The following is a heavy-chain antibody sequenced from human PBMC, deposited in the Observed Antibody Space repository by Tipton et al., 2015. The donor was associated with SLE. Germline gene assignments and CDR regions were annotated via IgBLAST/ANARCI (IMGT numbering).Heavy chain of an antibody. V-gene: IGHV3-23*01. Sequence: SLRLSCAASGFTFSSYAMSWVRQAPGKGLEWVSAISGSGGSTYYADSVKGRFTISRDNSKNTLYLQMNSLRAEDTAVYYCAKGVGATPYFDYWGQGTLVTVSS. CDR3: AKGVGATPYFDY. J-gene: IGHJ4*02. D-gene: IGHD1-26*01. CDR2: ISGSGGST. CDR1: GFTFSSYA.